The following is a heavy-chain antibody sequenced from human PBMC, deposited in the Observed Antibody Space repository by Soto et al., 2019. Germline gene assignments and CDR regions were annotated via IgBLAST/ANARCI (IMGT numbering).Heavy chain of an antibody. V-gene: IGHV4-59*02. CDR2: IYNSGRT. CDR1: GASVSSYF. Sequence: PSETLSLTCTVSGASVSSYFWSWVRQPPGKGLEWIGYIYNSGRTNYNPSLKSRVTISLDTSDNDFSLRLTSLTAADTAVYYFARVHRGWSSGHGLDVWGQGTTVTVSS. J-gene: IGHJ6*02. D-gene: IGHD6-19*01. CDR3: ARVHRGWSSGHGLDV.